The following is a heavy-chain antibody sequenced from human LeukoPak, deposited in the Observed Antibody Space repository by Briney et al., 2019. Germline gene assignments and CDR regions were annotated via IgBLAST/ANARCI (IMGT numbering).Heavy chain of an antibody. CDR3: ATGGYYFPY. CDR1: GFTFSNAW. CDR2: IKSKHDGETT. Sequence: GGSLRLSCAGSGFTFSNAWMNWVRQAPGKGLEWLGRIKSKHDGETTDYAAPVKGSFTISRDDSKNTVYLQMNSLRTEDTAVYYCATGGYYFPYWGQGTLVTVSS. V-gene: IGHV3-15*01. J-gene: IGHJ4*02. D-gene: IGHD3-10*01.